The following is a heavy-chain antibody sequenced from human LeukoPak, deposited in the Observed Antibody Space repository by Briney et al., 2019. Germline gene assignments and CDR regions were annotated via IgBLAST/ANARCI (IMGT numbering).Heavy chain of an antibody. J-gene: IGHJ4*02. CDR3: TRGGSYQQFDY. CDR1: GFTFGDYA. Sequence: SLRLSCTASGFTFGDYAMSWFRQAPGKGLEWISFIRSKAYGGTTGYATSVKGRFTISRDDSKSIAYLQMNSLKTEDTALYYCTRGGSYQQFDYWGQGTLVTVSS. CDR2: IRSKAYGGTT. D-gene: IGHD1-26*01. V-gene: IGHV3-49*03.